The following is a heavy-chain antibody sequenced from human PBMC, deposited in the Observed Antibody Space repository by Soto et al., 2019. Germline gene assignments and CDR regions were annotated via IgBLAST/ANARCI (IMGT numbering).Heavy chain of an antibody. V-gene: IGHV1-2*02. J-gene: IGHJ4*02. Sequence: QVQLVQSVAEVKKPGASVNVSCKASGYTFTVYYMHWVRQAPGQGLEWMGWINPKSGGTMYPQKFQGRVNMTWDTPISTAYMALTRLRSDDKAVYYCARDLAKGGGSAGFDYWGQGTLVTVSS. CDR1: GYTFTVYY. CDR2: INPKSGGT. D-gene: IGHD1-26*01. CDR3: ARDLAKGGGSAGFDY.